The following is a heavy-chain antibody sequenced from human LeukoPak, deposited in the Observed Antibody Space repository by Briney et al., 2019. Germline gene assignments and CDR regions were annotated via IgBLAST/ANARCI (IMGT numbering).Heavy chain of an antibody. V-gene: IGHV1-69*04. CDR2: IIPILGIA. Sequence: SVNVSCKASVGTFSSYAISWVRQAPGQGLEWMGRIIPILGIANYAQKFQGRVTITADKSTSTAYMELSSLRSEDTAVYYCARVGLQLPHYYYYGMDVWGQGTTVTVSS. CDR1: VGTFSSYA. J-gene: IGHJ6*02. D-gene: IGHD4-11*01. CDR3: ARVGLQLPHYYYYGMDV.